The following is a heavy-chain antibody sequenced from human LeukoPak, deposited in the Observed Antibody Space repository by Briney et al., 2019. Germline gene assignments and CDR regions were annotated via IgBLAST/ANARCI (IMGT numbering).Heavy chain of an antibody. J-gene: IGHJ6*02. CDR2: IRNSGNT. Sequence: PSETLSLTCTVSGGSFSSSSHFWGWLRQPPGRGLEWIGSIRNSGNTYYSPSLKSRVTISVDTSKNQFSLQLNSVTPEDTAVYYCARDSSRPISSSWYGYYYYGMDVWGQGTTVTVSS. D-gene: IGHD6-13*01. CDR3: ARDSSRPISSSWYGYYYYGMDV. CDR1: GGSFSSSSHF. V-gene: IGHV4-39*02.